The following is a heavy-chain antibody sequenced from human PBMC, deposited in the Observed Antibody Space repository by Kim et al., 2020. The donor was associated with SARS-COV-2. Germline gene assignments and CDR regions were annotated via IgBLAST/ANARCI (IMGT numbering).Heavy chain of an antibody. CDR3: AREKPPGGYYVVVTPIHHYYGIGV. Sequence: GGSLRLSCAASGFTFSSYEMNWVRQAPGKGLEWVSYISSSGSTIYYADSVKGRFTISRDNAKNSLYLQMNSLRAEDTAVYYCAREKPPGGYYVVVTPIHHYYGIGVWGQGSPVTVSS. V-gene: IGHV3-48*03. J-gene: IGHJ6*02. CDR1: GFTFSSYE. D-gene: IGHD2-21*02. CDR2: ISSSGSTI.